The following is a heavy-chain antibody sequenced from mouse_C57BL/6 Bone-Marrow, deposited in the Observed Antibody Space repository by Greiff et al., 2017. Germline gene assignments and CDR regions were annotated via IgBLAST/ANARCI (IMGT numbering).Heavy chain of an antibody. CDR1: GYTFTEYT. V-gene: IGHV1-62-2*01. CDR2: FYPGRGSI. J-gene: IGHJ4*01. Sequence: VQLQQSGAELVKPGASVKLSCKASGYTFTEYTIHWVKQRSGQGLEWIGWFYPGRGSIKYTEKFKDKATLTADKSSSTVYMELSRLTSEDSAVYFGARHEEREGPYGSSMDYWGQGTSVTVSS. D-gene: IGHD1-1*01. CDR3: ARHEEREGPYGSSMDY.